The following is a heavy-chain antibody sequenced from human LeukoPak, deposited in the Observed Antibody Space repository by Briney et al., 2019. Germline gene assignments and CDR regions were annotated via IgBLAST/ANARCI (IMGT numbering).Heavy chain of an antibody. CDR2: IYHSGGT. V-gene: IGHV4-30-2*01. Sequence: SETLSLTCAVSGGSISSGGYSWSWIRQPPGKGLEWIGYIYHSGGTYYNPSLKSRVTISVDRSKNQFSLKLSSVTAADTAVYYCARDSGYYDRWGQGTLVTVSS. CDR3: ARDSGYYDR. J-gene: IGHJ4*02. D-gene: IGHD3-22*01. CDR1: GGSISSGGYS.